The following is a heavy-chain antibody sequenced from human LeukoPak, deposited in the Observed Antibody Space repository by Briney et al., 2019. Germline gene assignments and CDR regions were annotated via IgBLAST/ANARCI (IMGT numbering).Heavy chain of an antibody. D-gene: IGHD3-10*01. CDR2: INAGNGNT. V-gene: IGHV1-3*01. CDR1: GYTFTSYA. Sequence: ASVKVSCKASGYTFTSYAMHWVRQAPGQRLEWMGWINAGNGNTKYSQKFQGRVTITRDTSASTDYMELSSLRSEDTAVYYCARAARGSIVTMVRGVIPGPDYWGQGTLVTVSS. CDR3: ARAARGSIVTMVRGVIPGPDY. J-gene: IGHJ4*02.